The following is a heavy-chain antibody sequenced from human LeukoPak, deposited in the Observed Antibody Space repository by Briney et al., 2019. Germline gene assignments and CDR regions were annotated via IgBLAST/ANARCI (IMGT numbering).Heavy chain of an antibody. V-gene: IGHV3-13*01. Sequence: HAGGSLRLSCAASGFTFSSYDMHWVRQATGKGLEWVSAIGTAGYTYYPGSVKGRFTISRDNSKNTLYLQMNSLRAADTAVYYCARDKGTSYLSSFDYWGQGTLVTVSS. CDR1: GFTFSSYD. D-gene: IGHD6-6*01. J-gene: IGHJ4*02. CDR3: ARDKGTSYLSSFDY. CDR2: IGTAGYT.